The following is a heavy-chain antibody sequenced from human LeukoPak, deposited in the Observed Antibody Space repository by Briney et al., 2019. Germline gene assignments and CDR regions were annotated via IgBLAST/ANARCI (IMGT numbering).Heavy chain of an antibody. CDR1: GFTFGDYA. V-gene: IGHV3-49*04. CDR3: TRGDGSGSS. CDR2: IRSKGSGGTT. D-gene: IGHD3-10*01. J-gene: IGHJ5*02. Sequence: GGSLRLSCTASGFTFGDYAMSWVRQAPGKGLEWVGFIRSKGSGGTTEYAAPVKGRFTISRDDSKSIAYLQMNSLKTEDTAVYYCTRGDGSGSSWGQGTLVTVSS.